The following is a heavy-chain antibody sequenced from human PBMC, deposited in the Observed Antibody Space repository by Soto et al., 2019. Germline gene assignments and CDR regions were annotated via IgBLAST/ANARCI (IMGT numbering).Heavy chain of an antibody. D-gene: IGHD3-22*01. CDR1: GYTFTSYY. Sequence: GASVKVSCKASGYTFTSYYMHWVRQAPGQGLEWMGIINPSGGSTSYAQKFQGRVTMTRDTSTSTVYMELSSLRSEDTAVYYCARSDPIVADYYYGMDAWGQGTTVTVSS. J-gene: IGHJ6*02. CDR2: INPSGGST. V-gene: IGHV1-46*01. CDR3: ARSDPIVADYYYGMDA.